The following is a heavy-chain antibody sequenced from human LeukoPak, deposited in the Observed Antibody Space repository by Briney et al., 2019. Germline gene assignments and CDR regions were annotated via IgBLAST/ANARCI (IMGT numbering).Heavy chain of an antibody. D-gene: IGHD2-2*01. CDR3: ASTGYCSSTSCSSGDAFDI. J-gene: IGHJ3*02. CDR1: GGTFSSYA. CDR2: IIPFFGTA. Sequence: ASVKVSCKASGGTFSSYAISWVRQAPGQGLEWRGGIIPFFGTANYAQKFQGRVTITTDESTSTAYMELSSLRSEDTAVYYCASTGYCSSTSCSSGDAFDIWGQGTMVTVSS. V-gene: IGHV1-69*05.